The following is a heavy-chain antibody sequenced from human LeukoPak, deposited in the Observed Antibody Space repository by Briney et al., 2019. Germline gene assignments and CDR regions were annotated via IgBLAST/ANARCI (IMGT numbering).Heavy chain of an antibody. CDR3: AREYYDILTGYLLFDY. J-gene: IGHJ4*02. CDR1: GFTFSSYA. D-gene: IGHD3-9*01. Sequence: GGSLRLSCAASGFTFSSYAMHWVRQAPGKGLEWVAVISYDGSNKYYADSVKGRFTISRDNSKNTLYLQMNSLRAEDTAVYYCAREYYDILTGYLLFDYWGQGTLVTVSS. CDR2: ISYDGSNK. V-gene: IGHV3-30-3*01.